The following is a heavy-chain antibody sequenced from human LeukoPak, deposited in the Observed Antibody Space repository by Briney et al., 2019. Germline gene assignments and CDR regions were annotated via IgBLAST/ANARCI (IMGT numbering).Heavy chain of an antibody. CDR1: GGSISRYY. CDR2: IYYSGST. J-gene: IGHJ4*02. V-gene: IGHV4-59*01. Sequence: SETLSLTCTVSGGSISRYYWSWIRQPPGKGLEWIGYIYYSGSTNYNPSLKSRVTISVDTSKNQFSLKLSSVTAADTAVYYCAREARDYFDYWGQGTLVTVSS. D-gene: IGHD3-10*01. CDR3: AREARDYFDY.